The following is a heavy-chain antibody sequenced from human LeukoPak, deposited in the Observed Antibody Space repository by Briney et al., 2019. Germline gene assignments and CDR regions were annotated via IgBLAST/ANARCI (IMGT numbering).Heavy chain of an antibody. CDR1: GFTFSSYG. CDR3: AKGGSWVVTAIFLFDY. Sequence: GGSLRLSCAASGFTFSSYGMSWVRQAPGKGLEWVSAISGSGGSTYYADSVKGRFTISRDNSKNTLYLQMNSLRAEDTAVYYCAKGGSWVVTAIFLFDYWGQGTLVTVSS. V-gene: IGHV3-23*01. D-gene: IGHD2-21*02. CDR2: ISGSGGST. J-gene: IGHJ4*02.